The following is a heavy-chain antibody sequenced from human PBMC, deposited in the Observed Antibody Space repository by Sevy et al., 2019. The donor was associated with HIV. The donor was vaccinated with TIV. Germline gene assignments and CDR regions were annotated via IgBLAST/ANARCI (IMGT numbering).Heavy chain of an antibody. CDR3: AKGSYAAFNLFEY. CDR2: IGDSDTAT. D-gene: IGHD4-17*01. CDR1: GFTFSSYA. J-gene: IGHJ4*02. V-gene: IGHV3-23*01. Sequence: GGSLRLSCAASGFTFSSYAMSWVRQAPGRGLEWVSLIGDSDTATYYTDSVRGRFTISGDSSKNTLYLQMTSLRAGDTAVYYCAKGSYAAFNLFEYWGQGTLVTVSS.